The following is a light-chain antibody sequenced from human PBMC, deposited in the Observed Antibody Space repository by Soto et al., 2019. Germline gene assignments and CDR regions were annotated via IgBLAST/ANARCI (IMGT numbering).Light chain of an antibody. V-gene: IGKV1-9*01. CDR3: QQLKSYPLT. Sequence: DIQLTQSPSFLSASIGDRVTISCRATQAMSTYLAWYQQKPGKAPKLLIYSASTLQSGVPSRVSGSGSGTWFTLTISSLQPEDFATYYCQQLKSYPLTFGGGTKVESK. CDR2: SAS. CDR1: QAMSTY. J-gene: IGKJ4*01.